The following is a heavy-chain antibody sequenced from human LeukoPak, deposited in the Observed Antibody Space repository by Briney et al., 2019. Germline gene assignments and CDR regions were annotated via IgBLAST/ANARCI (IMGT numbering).Heavy chain of an antibody. CDR2: IYPGDSDT. Sequence: GESLKISCKGSGYSFSTYWIGWVRQKPGKGLELMGIIYPGDSDTRYSPSFQDQVTISVDKSISTAYLQWSSLKASDTAMYYCARLLIVGAHSGHYYFDSWGQGTLVTVSS. V-gene: IGHV5-51*01. J-gene: IGHJ4*02. CDR1: GYSFSTYW. CDR3: ARLLIVGAHSGHYYFDS. D-gene: IGHD1-26*01.